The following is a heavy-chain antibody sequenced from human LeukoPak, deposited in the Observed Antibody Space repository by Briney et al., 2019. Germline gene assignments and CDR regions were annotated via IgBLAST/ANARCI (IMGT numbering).Heavy chain of an antibody. Sequence: SETLSLTCTVPGDSISSYYGSWIRQPPGKGLEWIGYIYYSGSTDYNPSLKSRATISVDSSKNQFSLKLSSVTAADTAVYYCARHRYILTGYSYYFDYWGLGTLVTVCS. CDR1: GDSISSYY. J-gene: IGHJ4*02. V-gene: IGHV4-59*08. CDR2: IYYSGST. D-gene: IGHD3-9*01. CDR3: ARHRYILTGYSYYFDY.